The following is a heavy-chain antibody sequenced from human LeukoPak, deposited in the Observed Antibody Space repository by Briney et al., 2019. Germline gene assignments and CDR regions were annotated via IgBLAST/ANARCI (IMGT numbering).Heavy chain of an antibody. D-gene: IGHD3-9*01. CDR3: AKEYPYDILTGYYRSPIDY. Sequence: GGSLRLSCAASGFTFSSYGMHWVRQAPGKGLEWVSAISGSGGSTYYADSVKGRFTISRDNSKNTLYLQMNSLRAEDTAVYYCAKEYPYDILTGYYRSPIDYWGQGTLVTVSS. CDR2: ISGSGGST. J-gene: IGHJ4*02. CDR1: GFTFSSYG. V-gene: IGHV3-23*01.